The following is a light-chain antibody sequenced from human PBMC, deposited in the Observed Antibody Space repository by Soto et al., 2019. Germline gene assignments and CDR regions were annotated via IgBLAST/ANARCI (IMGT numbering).Light chain of an antibody. CDR3: SSYTSSNTYV. V-gene: IGLV2-18*02. Sequence: QSALTQPPSVTGSPGQSVTISCTGTSSDVGSYSRVSWYQQPPGTAPKLMIYEVSNRPSGVPDHFSGSKSGNTASLTISGLQPEDEADYYCSSYTSSNTYVFGTGTNLTVL. CDR2: EVS. J-gene: IGLJ1*01. CDR1: SSDVGSYSR.